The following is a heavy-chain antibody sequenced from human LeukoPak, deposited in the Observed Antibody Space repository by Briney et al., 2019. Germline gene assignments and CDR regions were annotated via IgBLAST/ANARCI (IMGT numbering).Heavy chain of an antibody. D-gene: IGHD3-16*01. V-gene: IGHV5-51*01. CDR1: GYIFTTYW. CDR3: ARPHTLGRITKYYFDY. J-gene: IGHJ4*02. Sequence: GESLQISCQTSGYIFTTYWSGWVRRMPGKGLEWIGIIYPGDSDTRYSPSFQGQVTISADKSINPAYLQWSSLKASATAMYYCARPHTLGRITKYYFDYWGQGTLVTVSS. CDR2: IYPGDSDT.